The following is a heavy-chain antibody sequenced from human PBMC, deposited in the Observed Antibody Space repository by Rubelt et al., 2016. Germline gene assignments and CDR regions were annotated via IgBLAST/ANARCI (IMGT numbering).Heavy chain of an antibody. V-gene: IGHV4-34*02. CDR3: AGEYGMDV. D-gene: IGHD2/OR15-2a*01. Sequence: QVQLQQWGAGLLKPSETLSLTCAVFGGSFSGYSRSWIRQPPGKGLEWIGEINHSGSNNYNPSLKSRVTTSVDTSKNHFSLKRGSVTAAETAVYYCAGEYGMDVWGQGTTVTVSS. CDR1: GGSFSGYS. J-gene: IGHJ6*02. CDR2: INHSGSN.